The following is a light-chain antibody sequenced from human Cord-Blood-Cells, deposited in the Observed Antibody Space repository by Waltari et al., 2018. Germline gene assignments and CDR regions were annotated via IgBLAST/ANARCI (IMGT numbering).Light chain of an antibody. CDR3: LSADSSGTWV. CDR2: KDS. CDR1: ALPKKY. J-gene: IGLJ3*02. V-gene: IGLV3-16*01. Sequence: SYELTQPPSVSVSLGQMDRITCSGDALPKKYAYWYQQKPGQFPVLVIYKDSERPSGIPERFSGSSSGTIVTLTISGVQAEDEADYYCLSADSSGTWVFGGGTKLTVL.